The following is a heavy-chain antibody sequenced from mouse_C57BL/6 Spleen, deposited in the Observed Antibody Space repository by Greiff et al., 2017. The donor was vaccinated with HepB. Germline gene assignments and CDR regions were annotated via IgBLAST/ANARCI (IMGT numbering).Heavy chain of an antibody. D-gene: IGHD1-1*01. CDR2: IYPRSGNT. J-gene: IGHJ4*01. V-gene: IGHV1-81*01. Sequence: VQLVESGAELARPGASVKLSCKASGYTFTSYGISWVKQRTGQGLEWIGEIYPRSGNTYYNEKFKGKATLTADKSSSTAYMELRSLTSEDSAVYFCARTTTVVATDYYAMDYWGQGTSVTVSS. CDR3: ARTTTVVATDYYAMDY. CDR1: GYTFTSYG.